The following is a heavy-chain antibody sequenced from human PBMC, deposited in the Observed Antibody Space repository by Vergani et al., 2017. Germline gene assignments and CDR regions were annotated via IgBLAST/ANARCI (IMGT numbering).Heavy chain of an antibody. CDR1: GFTFSSYS. CDR2: ISSSSSTI. D-gene: IGHD2-2*01. V-gene: IGHV3-48*01. J-gene: IGHJ4*02. Sequence: EVQLVESGGGLVQPGGSLRLSCAASGFTFSSYSMNWVRQAPGKGLEWVSYISSSSSTIYYADSVKGRFTISRDNAKNSLYLQMNSLRAEDTAVYYCARSDGSTTHHFDYWGQGTLVTVSS. CDR3: ARSDGSTTHHFDY.